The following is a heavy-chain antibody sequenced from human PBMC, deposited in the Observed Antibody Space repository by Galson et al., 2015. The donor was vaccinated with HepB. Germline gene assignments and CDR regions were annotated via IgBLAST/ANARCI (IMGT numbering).Heavy chain of an antibody. J-gene: IGHJ4*02. V-gene: IGHV1-18*04. CDR2: ISANSGDT. Sequence: SVKVSCKASGYTFTVNGISWVRQAPGQGLEWMGWISANSGDTKYAQNLQGRVTLTRNTSPSTAYLELRSLRSDDTATYYCSRDRDYRFDYWGQGTLVTVSS. CDR1: GYTFTVNG. D-gene: IGHD4/OR15-4a*01. CDR3: SRDRDYRFDY.